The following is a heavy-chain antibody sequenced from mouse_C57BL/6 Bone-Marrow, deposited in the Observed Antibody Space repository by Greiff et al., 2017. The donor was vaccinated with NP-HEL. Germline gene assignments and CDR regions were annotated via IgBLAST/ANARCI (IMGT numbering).Heavy chain of an antibody. J-gene: IGHJ1*03. D-gene: IGHD2-4*01. Sequence: VQLQQPGAELVKPGASVKLSCKASGYTFTSYWMHWVKQRPGQGLEWIGMIHPNSGSTNYNEKFKSKATLTVDKSSSTAYMQLSSLTSEDSAVYYCARGDDYRSTDWYFDVWGTGTTVTVSS. CDR3: ARGDDYRSTDWYFDV. CDR2: IHPNSGST. CDR1: GYTFTSYW. V-gene: IGHV1-64*01.